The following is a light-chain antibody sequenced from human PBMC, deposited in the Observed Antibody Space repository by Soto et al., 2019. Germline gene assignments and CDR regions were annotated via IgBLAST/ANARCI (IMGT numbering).Light chain of an antibody. V-gene: IGLV2-18*02. Sequence: QSALTQPPSVSGSPGQSVAISCTGTSSDVGSYNRVSWYQQPPGTAPKLMIYDVSNRPSGVPDRFSGSKSGNTASLTISGLQAEDEADYYCSSYTTSSTYVFETGTKVTV. CDR2: DVS. CDR3: SSYTTSSTYV. J-gene: IGLJ1*01. CDR1: SSDVGSYNR.